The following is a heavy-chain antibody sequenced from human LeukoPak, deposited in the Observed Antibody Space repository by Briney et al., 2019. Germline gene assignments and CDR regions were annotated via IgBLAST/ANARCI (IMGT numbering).Heavy chain of an antibody. CDR2: ISSSSSYI. CDR3: ARTGYGYNYFDY. Sequence: GGSLRLSCAASGITFNSYTMNWVRQAPGKGLEWVSSISSSSSYIYYADSVRGRFTISRDNAKNSLYLQMNSLRAKDTAVYYCARTGYGYNYFDYWGQGTLVTVSS. V-gene: IGHV3-21*01. CDR1: GITFNSYT. J-gene: IGHJ4*02. D-gene: IGHD3-16*01.